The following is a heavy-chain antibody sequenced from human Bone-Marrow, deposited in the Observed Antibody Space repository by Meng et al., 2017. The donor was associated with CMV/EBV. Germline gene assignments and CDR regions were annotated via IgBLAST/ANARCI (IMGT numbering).Heavy chain of an antibody. J-gene: IGHJ6*02. D-gene: IGHD1-7*01. CDR3: ARDRNWNYLDYYGMDV. CDR1: GGTFSSYA. CDR2: IIPIFGTA. Sequence: SVNVSCKSSGGTFSSYAISWVRQAPGQGLEWMGGIIPIFGTANYAQKLQGRVTITTDESTSTAYMELSSLRSDDTAVYYGARDRNWNYLDYYGMDVWGQGTTVTVSS. V-gene: IGHV1-69*05.